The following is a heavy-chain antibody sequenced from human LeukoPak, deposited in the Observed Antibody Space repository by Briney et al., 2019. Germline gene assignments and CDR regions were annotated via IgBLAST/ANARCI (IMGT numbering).Heavy chain of an antibody. Sequence: SETLSLTCTVSGGSISSYYWSWIRQPPGKGLEWIGYIYYSGSTNYNPSLKSRVTISVDTSKNQFSLKLSSVTAADTAVYYCAREMVDTAMVIDYWGQGTLVTVSS. CDR3: AREMVDTAMVIDY. V-gene: IGHV4-59*12. J-gene: IGHJ4*02. D-gene: IGHD5-18*01. CDR1: GGSISSYY. CDR2: IYYSGST.